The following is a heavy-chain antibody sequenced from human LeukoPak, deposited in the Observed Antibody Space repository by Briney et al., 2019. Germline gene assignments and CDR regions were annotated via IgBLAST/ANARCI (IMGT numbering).Heavy chain of an antibody. CDR3: ARDEYCGGDCYAFDI. V-gene: IGHV3-7*03. CDR2: IKQDGSEK. D-gene: IGHD2-21*02. J-gene: IGHJ3*02. Sequence: GGSLRLSCAASGFTFSSYWMSWVRQAPGKGLEWVANIKQDGSEKYYVDSVKGRFTISRDNAKNSLYLQMNSLRAEDTAVYYCARDEYCGGDCYAFDIWGQGTMVTVSS. CDR1: GFTFSSYW.